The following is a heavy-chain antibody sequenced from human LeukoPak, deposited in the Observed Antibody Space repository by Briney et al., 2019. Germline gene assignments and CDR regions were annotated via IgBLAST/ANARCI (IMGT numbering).Heavy chain of an antibody. CDR1: GGSFSGYY. CDR3: ARDYGYSYGFQDY. J-gene: IGHJ4*02. V-gene: IGHV4-4*07. D-gene: IGHD5-18*01. Sequence: SETLSLTCAVYGGSFSGYYWSWIRQPAGKGLEWIGRIYTSGSTNYNPSLKSRVTMSVDTSKKQFSLKLSSVTAADTAVYYCARDYGYSYGFQDYWGQGTLVTVSS. CDR2: IYTSGST.